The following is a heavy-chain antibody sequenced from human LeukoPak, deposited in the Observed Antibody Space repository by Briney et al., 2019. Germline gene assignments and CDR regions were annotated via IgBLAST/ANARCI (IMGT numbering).Heavy chain of an antibody. J-gene: IGHJ4*02. V-gene: IGHV4-34*01. D-gene: IGHD6-6*01. CDR1: GGSFCGYY. Sequence: PSETLSLTCAVYGGSFCGYYWSWIRQPPGKGLEWIGEINHSGSTNYNPSLKSRVTISVDTSKNQFSLKLSSVTAADTAVYYCARQSIAARPAPARDYWGQGTLVTVSS. CDR2: INHSGST. CDR3: ARQSIAARPAPARDY.